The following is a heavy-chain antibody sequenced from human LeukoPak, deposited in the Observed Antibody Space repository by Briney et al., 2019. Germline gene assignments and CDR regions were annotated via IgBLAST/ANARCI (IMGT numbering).Heavy chain of an antibody. D-gene: IGHD6-19*01. V-gene: IGHV3-53*01. CDR2: IYSGGST. Sequence: GGSLRLSCAASGFTVSSNYTSWVRQAPGKGLEWVSVIYSGGSTYYADSVKGRFTISRDNSKNTLYLQMNSLRAEDTAVYYCARGRSSGLQYYFDYWGQGTLVTVSS. CDR3: ARGRSSGLQYYFDY. J-gene: IGHJ4*02. CDR1: GFTVSSNY.